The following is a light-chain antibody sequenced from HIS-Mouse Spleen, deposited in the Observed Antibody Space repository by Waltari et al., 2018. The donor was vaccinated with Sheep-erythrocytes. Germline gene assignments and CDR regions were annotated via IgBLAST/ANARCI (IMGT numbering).Light chain of an antibody. CDR3: QKYNSAPLT. CDR2: AAS. V-gene: IGKV1-27*01. Sequence: DLQMTQSPSSLSASVGHRVPLTCRASQGISNYLAWYQQKPGKVPKPLIYAASTLTSGVPSRFSGSGSGTDFTLTISSLQPEDVATYYCQKYNSAPLTFGGGTKVEIK. J-gene: IGKJ4*01. CDR1: QGISNY.